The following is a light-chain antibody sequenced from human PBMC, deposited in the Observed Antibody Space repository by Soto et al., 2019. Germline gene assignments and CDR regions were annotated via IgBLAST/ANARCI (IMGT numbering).Light chain of an antibody. CDR3: QQSYMTPLF. J-gene: IGKJ3*01. CDR1: QTISNN. V-gene: IGKV1-39*01. CDR2: DAS. Sequence: DIQMTQSPSSLSASVGDRVTITCRASQTISNNLNWYQQKPGKAPKLLIYDASSLQSGVPSRFSGGGSATDFTLTISSLQPEDFASYYCQQSYMTPLFFGPGTRVDI.